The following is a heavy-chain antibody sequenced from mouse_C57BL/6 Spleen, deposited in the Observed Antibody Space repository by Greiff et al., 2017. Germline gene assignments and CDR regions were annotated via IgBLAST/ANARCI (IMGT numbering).Heavy chain of an antibody. D-gene: IGHD1-1*01. CDR1: GYSITSGYY. CDR3: ANYYGSSYEGDAMDY. Sequence: DVQLQESGPGLVKPSQSLSLTCSVTGYSITSGYYWNRIRQFPGNKLEWMGYISYDGSNNYNPSLKNRISITRDTSKNQFFLKLNSVTTEDTATYYCANYYGSSYEGDAMDYWGQGTSVTVSS. J-gene: IGHJ4*01. CDR2: ISYDGSN. V-gene: IGHV3-6*01.